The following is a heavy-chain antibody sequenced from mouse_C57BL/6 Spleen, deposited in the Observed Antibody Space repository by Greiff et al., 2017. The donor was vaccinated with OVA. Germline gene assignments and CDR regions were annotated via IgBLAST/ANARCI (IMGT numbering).Heavy chain of an antibody. CDR2: ISYDGSN. V-gene: IGHV3-6*01. J-gene: IGHJ1*03. D-gene: IGHD1-1*01. CDR1: GYSITSGYY. Sequence: DVQLQESGPGLVKPSQSLSLTCSVTGYSITSGYYWNWIRQFPGNKLEWMGYISYDGSNNYNPSLKNRISITRDTSKNQFFLKLNSVTTEDTATYYCARVAHYYGSSYWYFDVWGTGTTVTVSS. CDR3: ARVAHYYGSSYWYFDV.